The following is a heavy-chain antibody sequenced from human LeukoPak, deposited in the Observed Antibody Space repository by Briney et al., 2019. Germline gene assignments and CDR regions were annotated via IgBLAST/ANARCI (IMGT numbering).Heavy chain of an antibody. CDR1: GYTLTELS. Sequence: ASVKVSCKVSGYTLTELSMHWVRQAPGKGLEWMGGFDPEDGETIYAQEFQGRVTMTEDTSTDTAYMELSRLRSDDTAVYYCARDLQTGGMIAFGGVITPGDYWGQGTLVTVSS. V-gene: IGHV1-24*01. CDR2: FDPEDGET. J-gene: IGHJ4*02. D-gene: IGHD3-16*02. CDR3: ARDLQTGGMIAFGGVITPGDY.